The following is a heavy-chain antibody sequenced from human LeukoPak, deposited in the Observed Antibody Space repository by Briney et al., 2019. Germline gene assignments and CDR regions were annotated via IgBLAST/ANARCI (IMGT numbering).Heavy chain of an antibody. J-gene: IGHJ4*02. CDR1: GFTFSSYE. D-gene: IGHD5-18*01. CDR3: AKDQFRLHS. Sequence: PGGSLRLSCAASGFTFSSYEMNWVRQAPGKGLEWVSYISSSGSTIYYADSVKGRFTISRDNSKNTLYLQMNSLRAEDTAVYYCAKDQFRLHSWGQGTLVTVSS. CDR2: ISSSGSTI. V-gene: IGHV3-48*03.